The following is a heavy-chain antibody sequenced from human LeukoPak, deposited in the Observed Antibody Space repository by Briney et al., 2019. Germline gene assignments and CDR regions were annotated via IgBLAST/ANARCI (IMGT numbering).Heavy chain of an antibody. CDR2: IYHSGST. CDR1: GGSISSGGYY. Sequence: SQTLSLTCTVSGGSISSGGYYWSWIRQPPGKGLEWIGYIYHSGSTYYNPSLKSRVTISVDRSKNQFSLKLSSVTAADTAVYYCARGRITMVRGVIDYWGQGTLVTVSS. D-gene: IGHD3-10*01. CDR3: ARGRITMVRGVIDY. J-gene: IGHJ4*02. V-gene: IGHV4-30-2*01.